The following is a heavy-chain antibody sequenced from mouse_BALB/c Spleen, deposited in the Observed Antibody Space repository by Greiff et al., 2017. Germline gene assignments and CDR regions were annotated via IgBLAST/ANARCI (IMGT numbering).Heavy chain of an antibody. CDR1: GFNIKDTY. V-gene: IGHV14-3*02. J-gene: IGHJ4*01. CDR3: ARSTTVVEGAMDY. Sequence: EVQLQQSGAELVKPGASVKLSCTASGFNIKDTYMHWVKQRPEQGLEWIGRIDPANGNTKYDPKFQGKATITADTSSNTAYLQLSSLTSEDTAVYYCARSTTVVEGAMDYWGQGTSVTVSS. CDR2: IDPANGNT. D-gene: IGHD1-1*01.